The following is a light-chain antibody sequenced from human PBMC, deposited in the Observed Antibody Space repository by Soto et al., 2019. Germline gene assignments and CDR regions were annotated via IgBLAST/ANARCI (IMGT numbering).Light chain of an antibody. Sequence: QLVLTQSPSASASLGASVKLTCTLSSGHSSYAIAWHQQQPEKGPRYLMKLNSDGSHSKGDGIPDRFSGSSSGAERYLTLSSLQSEDEADYYCPTWGPWVFGGGTKLTVL. J-gene: IGLJ3*02. CDR1: SGHSSYA. CDR2: LNSDGSH. CDR3: PTWGPWV. V-gene: IGLV4-69*01.